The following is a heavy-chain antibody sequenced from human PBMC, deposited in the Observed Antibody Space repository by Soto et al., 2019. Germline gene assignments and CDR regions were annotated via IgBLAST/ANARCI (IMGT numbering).Heavy chain of an antibody. Sequence: QVQLVQSGAEVKKPGSSVKVSCKASGGTFNSYTITWVRQSPGQGLEWMGRIIPMYGTANYAQSLQGRVMITADSSTSTAYMELSSLTSEDTAVYYCATTKYSDYDLGSGSTWGQGTLVTVSS. D-gene: IGHD5-12*01. V-gene: IGHV1-69*08. CDR3: ATTKYSDYDLGSGST. CDR2: IIPMYGTA. J-gene: IGHJ4*02. CDR1: GGTFNSYT.